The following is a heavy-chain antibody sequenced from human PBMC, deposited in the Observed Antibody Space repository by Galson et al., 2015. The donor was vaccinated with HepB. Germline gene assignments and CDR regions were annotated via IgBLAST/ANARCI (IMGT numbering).Heavy chain of an antibody. J-gene: IGHJ4*02. V-gene: IGHV3-30*18. CDR3: AKEARYCSSTSCYTHMPPDY. D-gene: IGHD2-2*02. CDR2: ISYDGSNK. Sequence: SLRLSCAASGFTFSSYGMHWVRQAPGKGLEWVAVISYDGSNKYYADSVKGRFTISRDNSKNTLYLQMNSLRAEDTAVYYCAKEARYCSSTSCYTHMPPDYWGQGTLVTVSS. CDR1: GFTFSSYG.